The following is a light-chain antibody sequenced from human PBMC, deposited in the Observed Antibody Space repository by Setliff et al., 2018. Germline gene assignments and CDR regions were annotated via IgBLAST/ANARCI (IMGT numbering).Light chain of an antibody. CDR2: DVS. J-gene: IGLJ1*01. CDR3: SSYASSSTLYV. V-gene: IGLV2-14*03. CDR1: SSDVGGYNY. Sequence: QSALTQPASVSGSPGQSITLSCTGTSSDVGGYNYVSWYQQHPGKAPKLMIYDVSNRSSGVSNRFSGSKSGNTASLTISGLQAEDEADYYCSSYASSSTLYVFGTGTKV.